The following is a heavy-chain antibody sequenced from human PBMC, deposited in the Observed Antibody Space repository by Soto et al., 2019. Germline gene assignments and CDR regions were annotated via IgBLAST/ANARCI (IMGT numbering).Heavy chain of an antibody. V-gene: IGHV1-8*01. Sequence: QVQLVQSGAEVKKPGASVKVSCKASGYTFTSYDINWVRQATGQGLEWMGWMNPNSGNTGYAQKFQGRVTMTRNTSISTAYMELSSLRSEDTAVYYCASTYDFWSGWRKYNWFDPWGQGTLVTVSS. CDR3: ASTYDFWSGWRKYNWFDP. D-gene: IGHD3-3*01. CDR1: GYTFTSYD. J-gene: IGHJ5*02. CDR2: MNPNSGNT.